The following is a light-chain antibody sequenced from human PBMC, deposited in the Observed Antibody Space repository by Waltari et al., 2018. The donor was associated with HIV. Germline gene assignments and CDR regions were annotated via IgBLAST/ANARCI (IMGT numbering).Light chain of an antibody. CDR3: CSYAGSYTLV. CDR1: SSDAGGYNY. V-gene: IGLV2-11*01. CDR2: DVS. J-gene: IGLJ2*01. Sequence: QSALTQPRSVSGSPGQSVTIPCTGTSSDAGGYNYVSWYQHHPGKAPKLMIYDVSERPSGVPDRFSGSKSGNTASLTISGLQAEDEADYYCCSYAGSYTLVFGGGTKLTVL.